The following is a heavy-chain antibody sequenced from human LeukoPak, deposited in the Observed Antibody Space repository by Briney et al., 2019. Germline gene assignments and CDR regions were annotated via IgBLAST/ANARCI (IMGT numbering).Heavy chain of an antibody. CDR1: GFTFSSYS. J-gene: IGHJ6*03. CDR2: ISSSSSYI. Sequence: GGSLRLSCAASGFTFSSYSMNWVRQAPGKGPEWVSSISSSSSYIYYADSVKGRFTISRDNAKNSLYLQMNSLRAEDTAVYYCARDPSYYYYYYYMDVWGKGTTVTVSS. CDR3: ARDPSYYYYYYYMDV. V-gene: IGHV3-21*01.